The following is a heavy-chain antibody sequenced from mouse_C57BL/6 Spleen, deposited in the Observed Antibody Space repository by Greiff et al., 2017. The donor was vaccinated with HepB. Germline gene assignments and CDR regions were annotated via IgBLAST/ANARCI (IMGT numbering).Heavy chain of an antibody. CDR1: GYTFTDYE. CDR2: IDPETGGT. Sequence: VQLQQSGAELVRPGASVTLSCKASGYTFTDYEMHWVKQTPVHGLEWIGAIDPETGGTAYNQKFKGKAILTADKSSSTAYMELRSLTSEDSAVYYCTRSGYGTYRGFAYWGQGTLVTVSA. CDR3: TRSGYGTYRGFAY. D-gene: IGHD3-1*01. V-gene: IGHV1-15*01. J-gene: IGHJ3*01.